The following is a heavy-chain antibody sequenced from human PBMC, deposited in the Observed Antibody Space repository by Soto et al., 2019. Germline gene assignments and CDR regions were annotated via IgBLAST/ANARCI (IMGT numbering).Heavy chain of an antibody. V-gene: IGHV1-69*13. Sequence: SVKVSCKASVGTFSSYAIRWVRQAPGQGLEWLGGIIPIFGTANYARKFQGRVTITADESTSTAYMELSSLRTEDTAVYYCAREFYSGSYSGDDAFDIWSQRTMVTVS. CDR1: VGTFSSYA. J-gene: IGHJ3*02. D-gene: IGHD1-26*01. CDR3: AREFYSGSYSGDDAFDI. CDR2: IIPIFGTA.